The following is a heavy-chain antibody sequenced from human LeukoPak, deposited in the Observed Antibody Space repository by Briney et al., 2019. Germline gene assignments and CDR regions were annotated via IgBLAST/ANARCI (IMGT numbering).Heavy chain of an antibody. CDR3: ARGTRGYGDFFDY. CDR2: IRYDGSNE. CDR1: GFTFSNYG. D-gene: IGHD4-17*01. Sequence: PGGSLRLSCAASGFTFSNYGMNWVRQAPDKGLQWVAFIRYDGSNEYYADSVKGRFSISRDNPQNTLYLQMNSLRAEDTAVYYCARGTRGYGDFFDYWGQGTLVTVSS. J-gene: IGHJ4*02. V-gene: IGHV3-30*02.